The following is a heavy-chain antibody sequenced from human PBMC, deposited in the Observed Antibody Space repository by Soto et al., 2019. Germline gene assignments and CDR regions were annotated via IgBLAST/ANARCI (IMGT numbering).Heavy chain of an antibody. CDR3: ARGFYSSSSSAVLVGLDYYYYGMDV. CDR2: MNPNSGNT. V-gene: IGHV1-8*01. CDR1: GYTFTSYD. Sequence: ASVKVSCKASGYTFTSYDINWVRQATGQGLEWMGWMNPNSGNTGYAQKFQGRVTMTRNTSISTAYMELSSLRSEDTAVYYCARGFYSSSSSAVLVGLDYYYYGMDVWGQGTTVTVSS. D-gene: IGHD6-6*01. J-gene: IGHJ6*02.